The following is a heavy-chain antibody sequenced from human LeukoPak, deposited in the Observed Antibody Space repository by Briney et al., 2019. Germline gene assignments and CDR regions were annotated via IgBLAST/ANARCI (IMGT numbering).Heavy chain of an antibody. CDR2: ISGSGGST. CDR3: AKGGWFGNGMDV. CDR1: GFTFSSYA. J-gene: IGHJ6*02. D-gene: IGHD3-10*01. Sequence: PGGSLRLSCAAPGFTFSSYAMSWVRQAPGKGLEWVSAISGSGGSTYYADSVKGRFTISRDNSKNTLYLQMNSLRAEDTAVYYCAKGGWFGNGMDVWGQGTTVTVSS. V-gene: IGHV3-23*01.